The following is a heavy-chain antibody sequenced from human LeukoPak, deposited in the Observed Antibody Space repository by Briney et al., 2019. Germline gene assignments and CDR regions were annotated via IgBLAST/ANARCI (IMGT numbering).Heavy chain of an antibody. CDR3: ARLYSSSWSHPPGAFDI. Sequence: GESLKISCKGSGYSFTSYWIAWVRQMPGKGLEWMGIIYPGDSDTRYSPSFQGQVTISADKSISTAYLQWSSLKASDTAMYYCARLYSSSWSHPPGAFDIWGQGTMVTVSS. J-gene: IGHJ3*02. D-gene: IGHD6-13*01. CDR2: IYPGDSDT. V-gene: IGHV5-51*01. CDR1: GYSFTSYW.